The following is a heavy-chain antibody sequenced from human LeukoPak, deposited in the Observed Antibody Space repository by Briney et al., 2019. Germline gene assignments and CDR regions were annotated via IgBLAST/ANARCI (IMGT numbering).Heavy chain of an antibody. V-gene: IGHV3-74*03. CDR3: AKAYYYGSGTKKPLDY. Sequence: GGSLRLSCAASGFTLGKYWMHWVRQAPGEGLVWVSRGEGDGRSSTYADSVEGRFSISRDNSKNTLSLQMNSLRAEDTAVYYCAKAYYYGSGTKKPLDYWGQGTLVTVSS. J-gene: IGHJ4*02. CDR1: GFTLGKYW. D-gene: IGHD3-10*01. CDR2: GEGDGRSS.